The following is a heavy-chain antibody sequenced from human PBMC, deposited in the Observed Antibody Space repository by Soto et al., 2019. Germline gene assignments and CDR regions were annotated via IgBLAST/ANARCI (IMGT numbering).Heavy chain of an antibody. D-gene: IGHD6-6*01. CDR3: ARDLKQLGPLFDY. V-gene: IGHV3-48*03. Sequence: GGSLRLSCAASGFTFSSYEMNWVRQAPGKGLEWVSYISSSGSTIYYADSVKGRFTISGDNAKNSLYLQMNSLRAEDTAVYYCARDLKQLGPLFDYWGQGTLVTVSS. J-gene: IGHJ4*02. CDR1: GFTFSSYE. CDR2: ISSSGSTI.